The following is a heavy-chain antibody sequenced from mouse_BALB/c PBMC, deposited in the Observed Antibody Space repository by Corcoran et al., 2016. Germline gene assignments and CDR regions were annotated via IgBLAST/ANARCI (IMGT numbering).Heavy chain of an antibody. D-gene: IGHD6-1*01. CDR3: ASASAAYFDY. J-gene: IGHJ2*01. CDR1: GFNIKDTY. CDR2: IDPANGNT. Sequence: EVQLQQSGAELVKPGASVKLSCTASGFNIKDTYMHWVKQRPEQGLEWIGRIDPANGNTKYDPKFQGKATITADTSSTTAYLQRSSLTSEDTAVYYCASASAAYFDYCGQGTTLTVSS. V-gene: IGHV14-3*02.